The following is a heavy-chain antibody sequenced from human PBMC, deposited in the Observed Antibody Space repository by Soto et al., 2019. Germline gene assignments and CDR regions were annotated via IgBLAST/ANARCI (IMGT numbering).Heavy chain of an antibody. CDR1: GGSVSSGSYY. V-gene: IGHV4-61*01. Sequence: QVQLQESGPGLVKPSETLSLTCTVSGGSVSSGSYYWSWIRQPPGKGLEWIGYLYYSGTTNYNPSLKSRLTISVDTSKNQFSLKLSSVTAADTAVYYCARVRQSSVRYFDYWGQGTLVTVSS. J-gene: IGHJ4*02. D-gene: IGHD3-9*01. CDR3: ARVRQSSVRYFDY. CDR2: LYYSGTT.